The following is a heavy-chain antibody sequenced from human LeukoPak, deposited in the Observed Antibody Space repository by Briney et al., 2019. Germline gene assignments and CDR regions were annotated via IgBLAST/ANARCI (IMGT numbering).Heavy chain of an antibody. CDR3: AREVNDPTPA. CDR2: INQDGSEE. Sequence: GGSLRLSCAASRFTFSDYWMAWVRQAPGKGLEWVANINQDGSEEYYVDSVKGRFTISRDNAKNTLYLQMNSLRVEDTAVYYCAREVNDPTPAWGQGTLVTVSS. CDR1: RFTFSDYW. J-gene: IGHJ1*01. D-gene: IGHD4-23*01. V-gene: IGHV3-7*01.